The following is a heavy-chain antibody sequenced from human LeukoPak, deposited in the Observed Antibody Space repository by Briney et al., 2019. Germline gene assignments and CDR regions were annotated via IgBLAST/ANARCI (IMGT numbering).Heavy chain of an antibody. CDR3: ARRGRSSSNFDF. CDR2: IDPTDSYT. D-gene: IGHD6-6*01. J-gene: IGHJ4*02. V-gene: IGHV5-10-1*01. Sequence: PGESLMISCKGYGYIFTSYWITWGRQMPGKGLEWMGTIDPTDSYTNYSPSFQGHVTISTDQSISTAYLQWSSLKASDTAIYYCARRGRSSSNFDFWGQGTLVTVSS. CDR1: GYIFTSYW.